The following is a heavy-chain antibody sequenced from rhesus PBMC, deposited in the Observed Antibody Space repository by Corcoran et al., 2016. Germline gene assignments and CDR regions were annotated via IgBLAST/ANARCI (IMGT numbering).Heavy chain of an antibody. CDR2: ITQKTCGT. V-gene: IGHV1-138*01. Sequence: QVQLVQSGAEVKKPGSSVKVSCKASGYTFTDYYMHWVRQAPGQGLEWRGKITQKTCGTKNAQKVKGRGNMTRDTSTSTADMELSSLRSEDTAVYYCERSLCVWGQGVLVTVSS. CDR1: GYTFTDYY. CDR3: ERSLCV. J-gene: IGHJ4*01.